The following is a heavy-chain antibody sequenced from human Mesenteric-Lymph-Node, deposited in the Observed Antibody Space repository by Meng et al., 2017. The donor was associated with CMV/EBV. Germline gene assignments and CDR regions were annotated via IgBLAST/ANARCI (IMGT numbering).Heavy chain of an antibody. V-gene: IGHV4-4*02. Sequence: ISSSNWWSWVRQPPGKGLEWIGEIYHSGSTNYNPSLKSRVTISVDKSKNQFSLKLSSVTAADTAVYYCARVGYCSSTSCPDDAFDIWGQGTMVTVSS. J-gene: IGHJ3*02. CDR3: ARVGYCSSTSCPDDAFDI. CDR2: IYHSGST. CDR1: ISSSNW. D-gene: IGHD2-2*01.